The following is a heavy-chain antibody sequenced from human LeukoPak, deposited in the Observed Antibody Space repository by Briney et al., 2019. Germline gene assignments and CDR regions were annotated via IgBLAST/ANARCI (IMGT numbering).Heavy chain of an antibody. V-gene: IGHV4-39*07. J-gene: IGHJ4*02. Sequence: SETLSLTCTVSGGSISSSSYYWDWIRQPPGKGLEWIGSIYSIGSTYYNPSLKSRVTISLDTSKNQFSLKLSSVTAADTAVYYCARTIRWIHLQPFDYWGQGTLVTVSS. CDR3: ARTIRWIHLQPFDY. D-gene: IGHD2-2*03. CDR2: IYSIGST. CDR1: GGSISSSSYY.